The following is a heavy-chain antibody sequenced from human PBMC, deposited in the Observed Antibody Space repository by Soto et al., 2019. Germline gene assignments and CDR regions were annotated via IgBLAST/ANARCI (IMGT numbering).Heavy chain of an antibody. CDR3: ARDNNDFWSLYPLAFDY. Sequence: KLRKTLSLTCTVSGGSLTKYYWSWIRQPAGKGLEWIGRISTSGNVVSKASLRSRLTMSVDTSKDQFSLRLTSVTAADTAVYYCARDNNDFWSLYPLAFDYWGQGALVTVSS. CDR2: ISTSGNV. CDR1: GGSLTKYY. V-gene: IGHV4-4*07. J-gene: IGHJ4*02. D-gene: IGHD3-3*01.